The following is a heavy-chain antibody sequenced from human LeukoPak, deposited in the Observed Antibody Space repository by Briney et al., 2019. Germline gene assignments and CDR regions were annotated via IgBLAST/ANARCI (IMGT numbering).Heavy chain of an antibody. CDR3: ARDRAARAYFDY. Sequence: GGSLRLSCAASGFTFSSYAMSWVRQAPGKGLEWVTNIKQDGTVKYYVDSVKGRFTISRDNAKNSLFLQMNSLRAEDTAVYYCARDRAARAYFDYWGQGTLVTVSS. CDR1: GFTFSSYA. J-gene: IGHJ4*02. D-gene: IGHD2-15*01. V-gene: IGHV3-7*03. CDR2: IKQDGTVK.